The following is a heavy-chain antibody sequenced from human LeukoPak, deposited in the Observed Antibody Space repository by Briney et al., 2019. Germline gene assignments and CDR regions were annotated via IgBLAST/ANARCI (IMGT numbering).Heavy chain of an antibody. CDR1: GGSISSSSYY. Sequence: PSETLSLTCTVSGGSISSSSYYWGWIRQPPGKGLEWIGSINYSGTTYYSPSLKSRVTISVDTSKNQFSLKLSSVTAADTAVYYCARDRGGSYYDIAFDIWGQGTMVTVSS. CDR2: INYSGTT. D-gene: IGHD1-26*01. V-gene: IGHV4-39*02. J-gene: IGHJ3*02. CDR3: ARDRGGSYYDIAFDI.